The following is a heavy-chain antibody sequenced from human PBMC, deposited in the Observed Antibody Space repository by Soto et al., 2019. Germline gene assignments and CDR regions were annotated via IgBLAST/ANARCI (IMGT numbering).Heavy chain of an antibody. CDR3: AKAGGGFGEFVHH. J-gene: IGHJ1*01. V-gene: IGHV3-30*18. CDR2: ILYDGIDK. Sequence: GASLRLSCAASGFTLSSYCIHWVRQAPGKGLERVTGILYDGIDKYYADSVKGRFTISRENSKNTLYLQMNSLRTEDSAVYYCAKAGGGFGEFVHHWGQGTPVTFSS. D-gene: IGHD3-10*01. CDR1: GFTLSSYC.